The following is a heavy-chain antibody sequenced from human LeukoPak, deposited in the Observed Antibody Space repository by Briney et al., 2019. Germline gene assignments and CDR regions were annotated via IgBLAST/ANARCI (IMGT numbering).Heavy chain of an antibody. Sequence: SETLSLTCTVSGGSISSSSYYWSWIRQPPGKGLEWIGSIYYSGNTYYNASLKSQVSISIDTSKNQFSLRLTSVTAADTAVYYCARQTGSGLFILPGGQGTLVTVSS. V-gene: IGHV4-39*01. CDR2: IYYSGNT. CDR1: GGSISSSSYY. D-gene: IGHD3/OR15-3a*01. J-gene: IGHJ4*02. CDR3: ARQTGSGLFILP.